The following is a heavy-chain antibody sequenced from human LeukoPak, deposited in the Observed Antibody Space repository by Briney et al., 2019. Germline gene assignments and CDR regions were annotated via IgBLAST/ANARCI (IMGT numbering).Heavy chain of an antibody. Sequence: ASVKVSCKASGYTFTGYHLHWVRQAPGQGLEWMGWINPSSGGTNYAQKFQGWVTMTRDTSISTAYMELSRLRYDDTAVYFCARVDGGGYNDYWGQGTLVTVSS. D-gene: IGHD5-24*01. CDR1: GYTFTGYH. J-gene: IGHJ4*02. CDR3: ARVDGGGYNDY. CDR2: INPSSGGT. V-gene: IGHV1-2*04.